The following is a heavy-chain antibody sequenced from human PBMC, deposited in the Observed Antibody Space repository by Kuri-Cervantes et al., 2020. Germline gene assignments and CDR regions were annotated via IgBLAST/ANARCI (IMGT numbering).Heavy chain of an antibody. Sequence: SGPTLVKPTQTLTLTCTFSGFSLSTSGVGVGWIRQPPGKALEWLALIYWDDDKRYSTSLKSRLTITKDTSKNQVVLTMTNMDPVDTATYYCARMGSSGYYAWFDPWGQGTLVTVSS. CDR1: GFSLSTSGVG. CDR2: IYWDDDK. D-gene: IGHD3-22*01. J-gene: IGHJ5*02. V-gene: IGHV2-5*02. CDR3: ARMGSSGYYAWFDP.